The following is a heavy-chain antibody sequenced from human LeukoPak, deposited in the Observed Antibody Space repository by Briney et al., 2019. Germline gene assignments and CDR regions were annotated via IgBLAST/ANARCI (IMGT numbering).Heavy chain of an antibody. CDR3: ARVPVTANWFDP. J-gene: IGHJ5*02. V-gene: IGHV4-34*01. CDR2: INLGSSS. CDR1: GGPLSGYY. D-gene: IGHD4-11*01. Sequence: PSETLSLTCAVHGGPLSGYYWSWIRQPPGKGLEWIGEINLGSSSNYNPSLKNRVTMSVDTSKNQFSLKVKSVTAADTAVYYCARVPVTANWFDPWGQGTLVTVSS.